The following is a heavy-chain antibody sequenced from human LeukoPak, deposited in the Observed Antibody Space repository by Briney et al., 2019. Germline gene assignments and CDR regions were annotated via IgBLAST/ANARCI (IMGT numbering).Heavy chain of an antibody. CDR3: ARTRRDGYNYYYFDY. V-gene: IGHV4-39*07. D-gene: IGHD5-24*01. CDR1: GGSISSSSYY. J-gene: IGHJ4*02. Sequence: SETLSLTCTVSGGSISSSSYYWGWIRQPPGKGLEWIGSIYYSGSTYYNPSLKSRVTISVDTSKNQFSLKLSSVTAADTAVYYCARTRRDGYNYYYFDYWGQGTLVTVSS. CDR2: IYYSGST.